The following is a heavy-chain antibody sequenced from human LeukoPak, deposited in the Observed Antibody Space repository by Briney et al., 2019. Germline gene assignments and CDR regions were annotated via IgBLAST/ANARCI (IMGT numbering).Heavy chain of an antibody. CDR3: ARDTHFYGSGSPAFDI. V-gene: IGHV3-21*01. J-gene: IGHJ3*02. Sequence: GGSLRLSCAASGFTFSSYSMNWVRQAPGKGLEWVSSISSSSSYIYYADSVKGRFTISRDNAKDSLYLQMNSLRAEDTAVYYCARDTHFYGSGSPAFDIWGQGTMVTVSS. CDR2: ISSSSSYI. CDR1: GFTFSSYS. D-gene: IGHD3-10*01.